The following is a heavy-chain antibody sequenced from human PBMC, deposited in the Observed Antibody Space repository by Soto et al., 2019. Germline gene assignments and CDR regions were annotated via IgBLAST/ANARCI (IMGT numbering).Heavy chain of an antibody. CDR3: SRRHREVPALIGDYFDY. CDR2: VSFDGNRQ. D-gene: IGHD2-2*01. Sequence: QVQLVESGGGVVQPGKSLTLSCAASGFTFSSFAMHWVRQPPGKGLEWVAVVSFDGNRQYFSDSVKGRFTISRDNSKNTVSLHMNSLRADAPSFYYCSRRHREVPALIGDYFDYWGQGTLVTVSS. V-gene: IGHV3-30*04. J-gene: IGHJ4*02. CDR1: GFTFSSFA.